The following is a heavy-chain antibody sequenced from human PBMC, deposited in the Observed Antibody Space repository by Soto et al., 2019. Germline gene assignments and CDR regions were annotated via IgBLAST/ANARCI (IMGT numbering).Heavy chain of an antibody. D-gene: IGHD2-2*01. Sequence: TLSLTCTVSGGSISSGGYYWSWIRQHPGKGLEWIGYIYYSGSTYYNPSLKSRVTISVDTSKNQFSLKLSSVTAADTAVYYCARYQLLLSQYYFDYWGQGTLVTVSS. V-gene: IGHV4-31*03. J-gene: IGHJ4*02. CDR1: GGSISSGGYY. CDR2: IYYSGST. CDR3: ARYQLLLSQYYFDY.